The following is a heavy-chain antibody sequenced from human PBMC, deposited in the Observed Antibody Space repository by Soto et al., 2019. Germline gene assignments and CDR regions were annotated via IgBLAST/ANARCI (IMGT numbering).Heavy chain of an antibody. V-gene: IGHV1-69*01. CDR2: IIPIFGTA. J-gene: IGHJ5*02. D-gene: IGHD2-2*02. CDR3: ARGGAGCRSTSCYKERSNWFDP. Sequence: QVQLVQSGAEVKKPGSSVKVSCKASGGTFSSYAISWVRQAPGQGLEWMGGIIPIFGTANYAQKFQGRVTITADESTSTGHMELSSLRSEGTAVYYFARGGAGCRSTSCYKERSNWFDPWGQGTLVTV. CDR1: GGTFSSYA.